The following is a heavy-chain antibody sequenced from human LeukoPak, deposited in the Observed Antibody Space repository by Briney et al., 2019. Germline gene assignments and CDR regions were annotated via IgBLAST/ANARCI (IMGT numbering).Heavy chain of an antibody. J-gene: IGHJ4*02. Sequence: SGGSPRLSCAASGFTFSSYGMHWVRQAPGKGLEWVAFIRYGGSNKYYADSVKGRFTISRDNSKNTLYLQMNSLRAEDTAVYYCANFYYADYWGQGTLVTVSS. CDR3: ANFYYADY. CDR2: IRYGGSNK. D-gene: IGHD3-3*01. V-gene: IGHV3-30*02. CDR1: GFTFSSYG.